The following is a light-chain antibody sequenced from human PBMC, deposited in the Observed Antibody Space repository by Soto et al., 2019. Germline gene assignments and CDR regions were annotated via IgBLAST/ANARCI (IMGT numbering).Light chain of an antibody. CDR3: LQVYSFPRT. CDR1: QDIGGR. V-gene: IGKV1-12*01. CDR2: AAS. Sequence: EIQVTESPASVSACGGERRTITCRASQDIGGRLAWFQQTPGKAPKYQIQAASILQSGVPSMFSGSSSGTEFIPTINNLQPEDCASYFCLQVYSFPRTFGLGTKV. J-gene: IGKJ1*01.